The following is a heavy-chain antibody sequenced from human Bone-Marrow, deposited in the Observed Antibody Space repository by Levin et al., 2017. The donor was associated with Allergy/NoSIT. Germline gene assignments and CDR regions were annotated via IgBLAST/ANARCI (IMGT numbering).Heavy chain of an antibody. CDR2: ISGSGDTI. V-gene: IGHV3-48*03. Sequence: GGSLRLSCIASGFTFSNFEMNWVRQAPGRGLQWVSYISGSGDTIHYSDSVKGRFTISRDNAKNSLYLQMDTLGADDSAIYYCARFSRYGGGDYDHWGQGTLVTVSS. CDR3: ARFSRYGGGDYDH. CDR1: GFTFSNFE. J-gene: IGHJ5*02. D-gene: IGHD4-17*01.